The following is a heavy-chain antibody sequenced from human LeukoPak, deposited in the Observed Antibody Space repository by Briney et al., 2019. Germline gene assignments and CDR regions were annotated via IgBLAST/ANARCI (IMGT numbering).Heavy chain of an antibody. D-gene: IGHD2-15*01. CDR2: SHPGDSDT. V-gene: IGHV5-51*01. Sequence: GESLQISCKGSGSTFSSYWIGWVRPLPGKGLEWMGVSHPGDSDTRYSPSFQGQVTISADKSINPAYLQWSSLKASDTAMYFCAVGGTPYFDYWGQGTLVTVSS. J-gene: IGHJ4*02. CDR1: GSTFSSYW. CDR3: AVGGTPYFDY.